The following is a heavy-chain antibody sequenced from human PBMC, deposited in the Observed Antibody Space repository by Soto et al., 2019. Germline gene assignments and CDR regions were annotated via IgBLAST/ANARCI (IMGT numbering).Heavy chain of an antibody. Sequence: PSETLSLTCAVYGGSFSGYYWSWIRQPPGKGLEWIGEINHSGSTNYNPSLKSRVTISVDTSKNQFSLKLSSVTAADTAVYYCARVQGASGDYDYIWGSYRSLLFDYWGQGTLVTVSS. CDR3: ARVQGASGDYDYIWGSYRSLLFDY. D-gene: IGHD3-16*02. CDR1: GGSFSGYY. V-gene: IGHV4-34*01. J-gene: IGHJ4*02. CDR2: INHSGST.